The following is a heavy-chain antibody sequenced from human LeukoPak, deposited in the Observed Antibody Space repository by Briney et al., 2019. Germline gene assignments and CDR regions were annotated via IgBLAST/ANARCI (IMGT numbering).Heavy chain of an antibody. CDR3: AKRRCSSTSCFFSYYFDY. CDR1: GFTFSSYA. CDR2: ISGSGGST. J-gene: IGHJ4*02. D-gene: IGHD2-2*01. V-gene: IGHV3-23*01. Sequence: GGSLRLSCAASGFTFSSYAMSWVRQAPGKGLEWVSAISGSGGSTYYADSVKGRFTISRDNSKNTLYLQMNSLRAEDTAVYYCAKRRCSSTSCFFSYYFDYWGQGTLVTVSS.